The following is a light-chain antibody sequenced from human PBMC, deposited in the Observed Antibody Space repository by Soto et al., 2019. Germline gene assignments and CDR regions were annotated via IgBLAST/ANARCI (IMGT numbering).Light chain of an antibody. J-gene: IGKJ4*01. Sequence: DIQMTQSPSSLSASVGDRVTITCRAIQSISSYLNWYQQKPGKAPKLLIYAASSLQSGVPLRFSGSESGTDYALTISILPLQDFATYFCQQSYSTPPALPFGGGTKVEIK. CDR1: QSISSY. V-gene: IGKV1-39*01. CDR2: AAS. CDR3: QQSYSTPPALP.